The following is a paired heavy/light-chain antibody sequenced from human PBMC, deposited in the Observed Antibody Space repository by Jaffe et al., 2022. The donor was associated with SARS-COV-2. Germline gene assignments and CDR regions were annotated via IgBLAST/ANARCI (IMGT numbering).Heavy chain of an antibody. J-gene: IGHJ4*02. D-gene: IGHD5-18*01. CDR1: GFIFSDYG. CDR2: IWYDGSNK. CDR3: ARVTALRSFDY. V-gene: IGHV3-33*01. Sequence: QVQLVESGGGVVQPGRSLRLSCAASGFIFSDYGMHWVRQAPGKGLEWVAVIWYDGSNKYYADSVKGRFSISRDDSENTVYLQMSSLRAEDTAVYYCARVTALRSFDYWGQGSLVTVSS.
Light chain of an antibody. CDR2: GAS. CDR1: QNIDNH. J-gene: IGKJ4*01. Sequence: DIQMTQSPSSLSASVGDRVTVTCRASQNIDNHLSWYQQKPGQAPKLLIHGASRFQSGVPSRFSGSGFGTDFTLTISSLQPEDFATYYCLQSYSIPLAFGGGTKVDI. CDR3: LQSYSIPLA. V-gene: IGKV1-39*01.